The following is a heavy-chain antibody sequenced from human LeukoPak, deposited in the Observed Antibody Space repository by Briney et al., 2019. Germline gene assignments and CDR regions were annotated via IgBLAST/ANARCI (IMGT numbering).Heavy chain of an antibody. CDR2: IYHSGST. CDR3: AREASPPNDAFDI. Sequence: SQTLSLTCAVSGGSISSGGYSWSWIRQPPGKGLEWIGYIYHSGSTYYNPSLKSRVTISVDRSKNQFSLKLSSVTAADTAVYYCAREASPPNDAFDIWGQGTMVTVSS. J-gene: IGHJ3*02. V-gene: IGHV4-30-2*01. CDR1: GGSISSGGYS.